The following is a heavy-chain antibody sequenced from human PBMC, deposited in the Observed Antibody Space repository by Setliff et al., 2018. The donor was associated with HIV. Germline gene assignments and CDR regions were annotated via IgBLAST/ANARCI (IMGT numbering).Heavy chain of an antibody. J-gene: IGHJ4*02. CDR2: IYYSGST. CDR1: GGSISSSSYY. V-gene: IGHV4-39*07. D-gene: IGHD6-19*01. CDR3: ARDGEQWLVGYYFDY. Sequence: SETLSLTCTVSGGSISSSSYYWGWIRQPPGKGLEWIGSIYYSGSTYYNPSLKSRVTISVDTSKNQFSLKLSSVTAADTAVYYCARDGEQWLVGYYFDYWGQGTLVTVSS.